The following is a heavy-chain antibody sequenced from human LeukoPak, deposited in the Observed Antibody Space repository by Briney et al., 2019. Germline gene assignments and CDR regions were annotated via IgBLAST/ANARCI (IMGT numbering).Heavy chain of an antibody. CDR3: ARPHSSGWYGVYDI. V-gene: IGHV4-59*08. J-gene: IGHJ3*02. CDR1: DGSISSHY. CDR2: FAYSGTT. D-gene: IGHD6-19*01. Sequence: SETLSLTCTVSDGSISSHYWSWIRQPPGKGLEWIGHFAYSGTTSYNASLKSRVTISVDTSKNQFSLTLTSVTAADTAVYYCARPHSSGWYGVYDIWGQGTMVTVTS.